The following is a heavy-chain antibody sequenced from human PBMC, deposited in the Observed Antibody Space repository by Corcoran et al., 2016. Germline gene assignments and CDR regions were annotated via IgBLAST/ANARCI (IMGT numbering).Heavy chain of an antibody. D-gene: IGHD7-27*01. Sequence: QVQLQQWGAGLLKPSETLSLTCAVYGGSFSGYYWSWIRQPPGKGLEWIGEINHSGSTNYNPSLKRRVTISVDTSKNQFSLKLSSVTAADTAGYYWAGGNWGRWFDPWGQGTLVTVSS. CDR1: GGSFSGYY. CDR3: AGGNWGRWFDP. CDR2: INHSGST. V-gene: IGHV4-34*01. J-gene: IGHJ5*02.